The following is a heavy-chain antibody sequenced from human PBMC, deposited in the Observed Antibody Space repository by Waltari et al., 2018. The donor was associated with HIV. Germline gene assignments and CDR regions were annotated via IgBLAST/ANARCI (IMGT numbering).Heavy chain of an antibody. D-gene: IGHD2-8*01. Sequence: QVQLQESGPGLVRPSETLSLTCTVSGGSTGSYYWRWIRQPPGKELEWIGYIHYSGSANYNPSLKSRVTGSVDSSKHQFSLKLSSVTAGDTAVYYCATLMVYAPRSHYYGMDVWGQGTTVIVSS. V-gene: IGHV4-59*01. CDR2: IHYSGSA. CDR3: ATLMVYAPRSHYYGMDV. CDR1: GGSTGSYY. J-gene: IGHJ6*02.